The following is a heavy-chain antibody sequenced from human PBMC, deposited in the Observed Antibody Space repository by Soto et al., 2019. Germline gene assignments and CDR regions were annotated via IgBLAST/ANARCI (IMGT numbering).Heavy chain of an antibody. J-gene: IGHJ5*02. CDR2: MTTNSDI. V-gene: IGHV3-21*04. CDR3: ARHEGWTGPDQ. Sequence: GGSLRLSCAASGFTFTSYSIHWVRQAPGRGLEWVSAMTTNSDIYYADSVKGRFTISRDNAKNSVSLQMDSLRAEDTAVYYCARHEGWTGPDQWGQGTLVTVSS. CDR1: GFTFTSYS. D-gene: IGHD2-8*02.